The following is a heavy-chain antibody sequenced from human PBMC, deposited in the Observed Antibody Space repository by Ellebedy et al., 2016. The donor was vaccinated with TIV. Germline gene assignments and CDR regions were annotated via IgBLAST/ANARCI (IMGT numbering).Heavy chain of an antibody. V-gene: IGHV3-23*01. CDR3: AKDRTPGDGYWVFDN. CDR1: GFTFNSYA. J-gene: IGHJ4*02. CDR2: ISHTGSRT. Sequence: GESLKISCAASGFTFNSYAMSWVRQAPGKGLEWVSTISHTGSRTYYADSVKGRFTISRDNSKNTLYLQMNSLRAEDTAIYFCAKDRTPGDGYWVFDNWGQGTLVSVSS. D-gene: IGHD5-18*01.